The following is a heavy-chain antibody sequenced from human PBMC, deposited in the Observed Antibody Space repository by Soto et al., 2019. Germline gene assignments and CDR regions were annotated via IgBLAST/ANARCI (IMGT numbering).Heavy chain of an antibody. CDR2: ISYDGNDE. CDR1: GFRFRSYG. V-gene: IGHV3-30*18. D-gene: IGHD2-2*01. Sequence: VGSLRLSCVVSGFRFRSYGMHWVRQAPGKGLEWVAVISYDGNDEYYAESVRGRFTISRDNSKNTLYLQMNTLRPDDTAVYYCVKTLPGSLSDPHQLLERFDYWGQGTLVTVSS. CDR3: VKTLPGSLSDPHQLLERFDY. J-gene: IGHJ4*02.